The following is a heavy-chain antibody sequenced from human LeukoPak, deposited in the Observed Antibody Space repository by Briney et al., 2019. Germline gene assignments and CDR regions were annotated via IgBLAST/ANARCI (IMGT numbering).Heavy chain of an antibody. CDR1: GGSISNYC. CDR2: ICYSGST. J-gene: IGHJ4*02. CDR3: ARDRRATTMVYFFDY. D-gene: IGHD4/OR15-4a*01. Sequence: SSETLSLTCTVSGGSISNYCWSWIRQPPGKGLEWIGCICYSGSTNYNPSLKSRVTISVDTSKNQFSLKLSSATAADTAVYYCARDRRATTMVYFFDYWGQGALVTVSS. V-gene: IGHV4-59*01.